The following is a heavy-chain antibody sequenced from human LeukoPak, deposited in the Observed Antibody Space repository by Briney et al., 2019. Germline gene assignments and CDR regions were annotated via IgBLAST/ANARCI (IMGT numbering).Heavy chain of an antibody. CDR2: ISSSSSYI. D-gene: IGHD5-24*01. CDR1: GGSIRSSYYY. Sequence: ETLSLTCTVSGGSIRSSYYYWGWIRQPPGKGLEWVSSISSSSSYIYYADSVKGRFTISRDNAKNSLYLQMNSLRAEDTAVCYCASVEMASFDYWGQGTLVTVSS. J-gene: IGHJ4*02. V-gene: IGHV3-21*01. CDR3: ASVEMASFDY.